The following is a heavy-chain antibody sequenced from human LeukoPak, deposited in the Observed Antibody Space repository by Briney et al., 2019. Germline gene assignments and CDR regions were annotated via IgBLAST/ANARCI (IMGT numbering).Heavy chain of an antibody. CDR1: GFTFSSYA. V-gene: IGHV3-23*01. CDR2: ISGSVGST. CDR3: AKCRYSGGGCHDY. Sequence: AGGSLRLSCAASGFTFSSYAMNWVRQAPGKGLEWVSGISGSVGSTYYADSVRGRFTISRDNSKNALYLQTSSLRADDTAIYYCAKCRYSGGGCHDYWGQGALVTVSS. J-gene: IGHJ4*02. D-gene: IGHD2-15*01.